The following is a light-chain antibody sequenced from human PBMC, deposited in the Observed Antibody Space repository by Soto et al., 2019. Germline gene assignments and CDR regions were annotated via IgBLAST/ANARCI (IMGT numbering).Light chain of an antibody. V-gene: IGLV2-14*03. CDR1: ISDVSGYDY. J-gene: IGLJ1*01. Sequence: QSALTHPASVSGSPGQSITISCTGTISDVSGYDYVSWYQHYPGKAPKLLIYDVSNRPSGVSDRFSGSKSGNTASLTISGLQAEDEADYYCTSYTTSSTYVFGTGTKVTVL. CDR3: TSYTTSSTYV. CDR2: DVS.